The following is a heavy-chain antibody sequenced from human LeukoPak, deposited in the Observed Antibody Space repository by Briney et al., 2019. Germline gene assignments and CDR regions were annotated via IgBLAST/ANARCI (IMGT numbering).Heavy chain of an antibody. CDR2: INHSGST. J-gene: IGHJ6*02. Sequence: SSETLSPTCAVYGGSFSGYYWSWIRQPPGKGLEWIGEINHSGSTNYNPSLKSRVTISVDTSKNQFSLKLSSVTAADTAVYYCARARYYYYGMDVWGQGTTVTVSS. CDR1: GGSFSGYY. V-gene: IGHV4-34*01. CDR3: ARARYYYYGMDV.